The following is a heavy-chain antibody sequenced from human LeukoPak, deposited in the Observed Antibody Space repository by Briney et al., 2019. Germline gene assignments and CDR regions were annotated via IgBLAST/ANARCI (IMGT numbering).Heavy chain of an antibody. J-gene: IGHJ4*02. CDR1: GFTLRTYA. V-gene: IGHV3-30*01. CDR3: VRDAGGY. Sequence: GGSLRLSWVASGFTLRTYAMYWVRQAPGKGLEWVAVISSDGSKKFYSDSVKGQFTISRDNSKNTLYLQMNSLRTEDTGVYFCVRDAGGYWGQGTLVTVSS. D-gene: IGHD1-14*01. CDR2: ISSDGSKK.